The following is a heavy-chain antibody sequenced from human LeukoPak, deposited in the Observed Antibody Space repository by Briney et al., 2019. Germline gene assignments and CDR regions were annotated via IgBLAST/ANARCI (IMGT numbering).Heavy chain of an antibody. D-gene: IGHD3-10*02. V-gene: IGHV3-48*03. J-gene: IGHJ6*04. CDR1: GLTFSSYE. CDR3: AELGITMIGGV. Sequence: GGSLRLSCAASGLTFSSYEMNWVRQAPGKGLEWVSYISSSGSTIYYADSVKGRFTISRDNAKNSLYLQMNSLRAEDTSVYYCAELGITMIGGVWGKGTTVTISS. CDR2: ISSSGSTI.